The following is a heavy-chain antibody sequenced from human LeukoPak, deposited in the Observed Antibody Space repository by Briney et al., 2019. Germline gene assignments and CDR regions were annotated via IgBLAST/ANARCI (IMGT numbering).Heavy chain of an antibody. CDR1: GFTFSSYW. D-gene: IGHD3-22*01. V-gene: IGHV3-74*01. J-gene: IGHJ4*02. CDR2: INSDGSST. CDR3: ARYYYDSSGPGRIFDY. Sequence: GGSLRLSCAASGFTFSSYWMHWVRQAPGKGLVWVSRINSDGSSTSYADSVKGRFTISRDNAKNTLYLLMNSLRAEDTAVYYCARYYYDSSGPGRIFDYWGQGTLVTVSS.